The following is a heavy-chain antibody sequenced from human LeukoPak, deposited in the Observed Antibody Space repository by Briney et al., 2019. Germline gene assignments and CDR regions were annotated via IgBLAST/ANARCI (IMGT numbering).Heavy chain of an antibody. CDR3: AKVPSYDSSGYYSVYFDY. Sequence: GGSLRLSCAASGFTFSSYAMSWVRHAPGKGLEWVSAISGSGGSTYYADSVKGRFTISRDNSKNTLYLQMNSLRAEDTAVYYCAKVPSYDSSGYYSVYFDYWGQGTLVTVSS. CDR1: GFTFSSYA. J-gene: IGHJ4*02. CDR2: ISGSGGST. V-gene: IGHV3-23*01. D-gene: IGHD3-22*01.